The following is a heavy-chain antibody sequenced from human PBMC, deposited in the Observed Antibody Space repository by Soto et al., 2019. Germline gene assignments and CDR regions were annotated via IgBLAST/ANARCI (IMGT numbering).Heavy chain of an antibody. D-gene: IGHD1-7*01. Sequence: PGESLKISCKGSGYSFTSYWIGWVRQMPGKGLEWMGIIYPGDSDTRYSPSFQGQVTISADKSISTAYLQWSSLKASDTAMYYCPSQSGITGTFVAFDIWGQGTMVTVSS. CDR1: GYSFTSYW. CDR3: PSQSGITGTFVAFDI. V-gene: IGHV5-51*01. CDR2: IYPGDSDT. J-gene: IGHJ3*02.